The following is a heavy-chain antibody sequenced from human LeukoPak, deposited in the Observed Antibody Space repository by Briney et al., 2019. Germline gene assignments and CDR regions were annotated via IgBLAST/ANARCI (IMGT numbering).Heavy chain of an antibody. J-gene: IGHJ4*02. CDR1: GGSMSSYY. CDR2: IYYSGST. Sequence: PSETLALTCTVSGGSMSSYYWSWIRQPPGKGLEWIGYIYYSGSTNYNPSLKSRVTISVDTSKNQFSLKLSSVTAADTAVYYCARQRRYFDWWDYWGQGTLVTVSS. CDR3: ARQRRYFDWWDY. D-gene: IGHD3-9*01. V-gene: IGHV4-59*01.